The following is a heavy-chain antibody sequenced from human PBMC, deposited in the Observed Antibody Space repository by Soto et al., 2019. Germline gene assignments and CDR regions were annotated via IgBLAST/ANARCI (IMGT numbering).Heavy chain of an antibody. D-gene: IGHD3-22*01. V-gene: IGHV1-69*06. CDR3: ARVTLYYDSSGDRLDY. CDR2: IIPIFGTA. Sequence: ASVKGSCKGSGGSCSSYAISWVRQAPGQGLEWMGGIIPIFGTANYAQKFQGRVTITADKSTSTAYMELSSLRSEDTAVYYCARVTLYYDSSGDRLDYWG. CDR1: GGSCSSYA. J-gene: IGHJ4*01.